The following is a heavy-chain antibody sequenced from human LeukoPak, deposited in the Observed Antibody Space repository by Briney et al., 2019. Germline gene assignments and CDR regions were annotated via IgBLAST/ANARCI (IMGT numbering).Heavy chain of an antibody. J-gene: IGHJ4*02. D-gene: IGHD7-27*01. V-gene: IGHV3-23*01. CDR3: AKVNLGHYFDS. CDR2: ISGSGGST. CDR1: GFTLSSYA. Sequence: GGSLTLSCAPSGFTLSSYAMSGVRQAPGKGLEGVSAISGSGGSTYYADSVKGRFTISRDNSKSTLYLQMNRLRAEDTAVYYCAKVNLGHYFDSWGQGNLVTVSS.